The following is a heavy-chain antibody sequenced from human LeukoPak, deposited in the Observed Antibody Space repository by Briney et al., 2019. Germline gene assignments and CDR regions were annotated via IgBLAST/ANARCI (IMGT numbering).Heavy chain of an antibody. D-gene: IGHD2-2*01. Sequence: GASVKVSCKASGYTFTGYYMHWVRQAPGQGLEWMGWINPNSGGTNYAQKFQGRVTMTRDTSISPAYMELSRLRSADTAVYYCAIPPLYCSSTSCPYYYYYGMDVWGQGTTVTVSS. CDR1: GYTFTGYY. CDR2: INPNSGGT. CDR3: AIPPLYCSSTSCPYYYYYGMDV. V-gene: IGHV1-2*02. J-gene: IGHJ6*02.